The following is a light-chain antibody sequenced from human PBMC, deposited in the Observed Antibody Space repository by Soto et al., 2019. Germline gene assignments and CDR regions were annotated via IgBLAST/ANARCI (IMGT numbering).Light chain of an antibody. V-gene: IGLV1-40*01. Sequence: QSVLTQPPSVSGAPGQRGTISCTGTSANVGAADDVHWYQQLPGTAPKLLIYANHNRPSGVPDRFSGSKSGTSASLAITGLQAEDEAEYYCQSYDSGLSGYVFGTGTQLTVL. CDR1: SANVGAADD. CDR2: ANH. CDR3: QSYDSGLSGYV. J-gene: IGLJ1*01.